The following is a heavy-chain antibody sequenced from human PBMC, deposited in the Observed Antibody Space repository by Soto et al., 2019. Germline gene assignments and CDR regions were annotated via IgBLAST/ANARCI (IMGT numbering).Heavy chain of an antibody. J-gene: IGHJ4*02. V-gene: IGHV4-59*01. D-gene: IGHD3-22*01. CDR2: IYYSGST. Sequence: PSETLSLTCSVPGGSISSYYWSWIRQPPGKGLEWIAYIYYSGSTNYNPSLKSRVTISVDTSKNQFSLKLSSVTAADTAVYYCARGVIDYYNGSGYLYYFDYWGQGTLVIVSS. CDR3: ARGVIDYYNGSGYLYYFDY. CDR1: GGSISSYY.